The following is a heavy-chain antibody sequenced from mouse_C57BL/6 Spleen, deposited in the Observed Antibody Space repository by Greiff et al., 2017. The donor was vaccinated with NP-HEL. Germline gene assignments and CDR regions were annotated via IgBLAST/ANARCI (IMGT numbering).Heavy chain of an antibody. V-gene: IGHV1-19*01. Sequence: VQLQQSGPVLVKPGASVKMSCKASGYTFTDYYMNWVKQSHGKSLEWIGVINPYNGGTSYNQKFKGKATLTVDKSSSTAYMELNSLTSEDSAVYYCAREWGNYGGAMDYWGQGTSVTVSS. J-gene: IGHJ4*01. CDR2: INPYNGGT. D-gene: IGHD1-1*01. CDR1: GYTFTDYY. CDR3: AREWGNYGGAMDY.